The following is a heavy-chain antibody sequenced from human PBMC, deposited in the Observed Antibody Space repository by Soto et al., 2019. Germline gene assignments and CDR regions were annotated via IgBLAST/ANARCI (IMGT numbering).Heavy chain of an antibody. CDR2: IYSSGVT. Sequence: QVQLQESGPGLVQPSQTLSLTCTVSGGSISSAGYYWSWIRQHPGKGLEWIGYIYSSGVTYYAPSLKSRVTMSVDMSKNQFSLRLSSVTAADTAVYYCATKPNGLYYFDYWGQGALVTVSS. CDR1: GGSISSAGYY. J-gene: IGHJ4*02. CDR3: ATKPNGLYYFDY. V-gene: IGHV4-31*03. D-gene: IGHD2-8*01.